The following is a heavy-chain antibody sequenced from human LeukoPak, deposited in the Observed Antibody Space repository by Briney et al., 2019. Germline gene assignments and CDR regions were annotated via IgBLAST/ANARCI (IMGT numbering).Heavy chain of an antibody. CDR3: ARGAGIQLWFSFDY. V-gene: IGHV1-2*02. CDR1: GYTFTGYY. D-gene: IGHD5-18*01. J-gene: IGHJ4*02. CDR2: INPNTGGT. Sequence: ASVKVSCKASGYTFTGYYMHWVRQAPGQGLEWMGWINPNTGGTNYAQDFQGRVTMTRDTSISTAYMELNRPRSDDTAVYYCARGAGIQLWFSFDYWGQGTLVTVSS.